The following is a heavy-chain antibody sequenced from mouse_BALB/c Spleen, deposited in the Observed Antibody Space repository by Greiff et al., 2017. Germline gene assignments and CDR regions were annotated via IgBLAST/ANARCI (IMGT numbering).Heavy chain of an antibody. J-gene: IGHJ3*01. V-gene: IGHV1-14*01. CDR3: ARWATVVEEGFAY. D-gene: IGHD1-1*01. Sequence: VQLQQSGPELVKPGASVKMSCKASGYTFTSYVMHWVKQKPGQGLEWIGYINPYNDGTKYNEKFKGKATLTSDKSSSTAYMELSSLTSEDSAVYYCARWATVVEEGFAYWGQGTLVTVSA. CDR1: GYTFTSYV. CDR2: INPYNDGT.